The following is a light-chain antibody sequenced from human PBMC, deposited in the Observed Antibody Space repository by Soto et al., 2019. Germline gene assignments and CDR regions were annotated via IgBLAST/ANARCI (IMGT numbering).Light chain of an antibody. J-gene: IGLJ1*01. CDR3: CSYARGSTYV. CDR1: SSDVGSYNL. CDR2: EGS. V-gene: IGLV2-23*01. Sequence: QSALTQPASVSGSPGQSITISCTGTSSDVGSYNLVSWYQQHPGKVPQLMIYEGSKRHSGVSNRFSGSKSGNKASLTISGLQAEDEADYYCCSYARGSTYVFGTGTKVTVL.